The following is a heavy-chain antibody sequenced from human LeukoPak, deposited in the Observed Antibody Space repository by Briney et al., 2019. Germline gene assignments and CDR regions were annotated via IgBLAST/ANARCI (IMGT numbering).Heavy chain of an antibody. V-gene: IGHV3-74*01. CDR2: ISSDGTYT. CDR1: GFTFSSHL. Sequence: PGGSLRLSCAASGFTFSSHLMHWVRQAPGKGLVWVSRISSDGTYTNYADSVRGRFTISRDNAKNTLYLQMNSLRAEDTAVYYCARRLTQYDCFDPWGQGILVTVSS. D-gene: IGHD2-2*01. CDR3: ARRLTQYDCFDP. J-gene: IGHJ5*02.